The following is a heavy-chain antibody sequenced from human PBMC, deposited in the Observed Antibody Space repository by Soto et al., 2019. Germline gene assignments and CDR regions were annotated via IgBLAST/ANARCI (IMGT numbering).Heavy chain of an antibody. CDR1: GGIFSTYA. J-gene: IGHJ4*02. Sequence: QVQLVQSGAEVKKPGSSVKVSCKASGGIFSTYAISWLRQAPGQGLEWMGGIIPLFGTPNYAQRFQGRVTITADECTSTDYLELSRLRSEDTAVYYCARDRDDDGSGNYYDRIDFWGQGTLVTVSS. D-gene: IGHD3-10*01. CDR3: ARDRDDDGSGNYYDRIDF. V-gene: IGHV1-69*01. CDR2: IIPLFGTP.